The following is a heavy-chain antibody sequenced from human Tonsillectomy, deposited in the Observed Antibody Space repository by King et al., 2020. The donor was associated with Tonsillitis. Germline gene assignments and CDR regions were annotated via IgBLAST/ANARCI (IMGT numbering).Heavy chain of an antibody. CDR2: IYHSGST. CDR3: ARDGGYFAY. V-gene: IGHV4-30-2*01. CDR1: GGSISSGGYS. Sequence: QLQESGSGLVKPSQTLSLTCAVSGGSISSGGYSWSWIRQPPGKGLEWIGYIYHSGSTYYNPSLKSRVTISVDRSKNQFSLKLSSVTAADTAVYYCARDGGYFAYWGQGTPVTVSS. J-gene: IGHJ4*02. D-gene: IGHD4-23*01.